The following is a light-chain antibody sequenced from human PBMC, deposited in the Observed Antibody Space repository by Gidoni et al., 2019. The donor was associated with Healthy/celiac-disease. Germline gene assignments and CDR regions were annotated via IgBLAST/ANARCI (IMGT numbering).Light chain of an antibody. V-gene: IGKV4-1*01. CDR2: WAS. CDR1: QSVLYSSTNKNY. J-gene: IGKJ1*01. Sequence: DIVMTQSPDSLAVSLGERATINCQSSQSVLYSSTNKNYLPWYQQKPGQPPKLLIYWASTRESGVPDRFSGSGSRTDFTLTISSLQAEDVAVYYCQQYYSTPRTFGQGTKVEIK. CDR3: QQYYSTPRT.